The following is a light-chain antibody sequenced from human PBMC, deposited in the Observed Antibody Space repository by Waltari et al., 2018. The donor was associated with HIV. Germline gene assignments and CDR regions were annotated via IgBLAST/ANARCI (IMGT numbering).Light chain of an antibody. V-gene: IGKV3-11*01. CDR1: QRVSSY. CDR2: EAS. J-gene: IGKJ5*01. CDR3: QQRSNWAPT. Sequence: EIVLTQFPATLSLSSGERATLSCRASQRVSSYLAWYQQKPGQAPRLLIYEASNRASGVPARFSGSGSGTDFTLTISSLETEDFAVYDCQQRSNWAPTFGQGTRLDIK.